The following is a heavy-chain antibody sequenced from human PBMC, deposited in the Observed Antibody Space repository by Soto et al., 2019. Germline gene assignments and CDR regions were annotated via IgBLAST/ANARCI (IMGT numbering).Heavy chain of an antibody. CDR2: IYSGGST. CDR1: GFTVSSNY. CDR3: ARLGGYSSSWYDAFDI. Sequence: GGSLRLSCAASGFTVSSNYMSWVRQAPGKGLEWVSVIYSGGSTYYADSVKGRFTISRDNSKNTLYLQMNSLRAEDTAVYYCARLGGYSSSWYDAFDIWGQGTMVTVSS. D-gene: IGHD6-13*01. J-gene: IGHJ3*02. V-gene: IGHV3-66*02.